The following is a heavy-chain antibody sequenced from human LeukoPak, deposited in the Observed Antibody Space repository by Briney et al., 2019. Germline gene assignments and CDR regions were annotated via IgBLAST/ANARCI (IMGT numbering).Heavy chain of an antibody. J-gene: IGHJ4*02. CDR2: FDPEDGET. V-gene: IGHV1-24*01. CDR1: GYTLTELS. Sequence: ASVKVSCKVSGYTLTELSMHWVRQAPGKGLEWMGGFDPEDGETIYAQKFQGRVTMTEDTSTDTAYMELSSLRSEDTAVYYCAKDFIAISEWEPLGYWGQGTLVTVSS. CDR3: AKDFIAISEWEPLGY. D-gene: IGHD1-26*01.